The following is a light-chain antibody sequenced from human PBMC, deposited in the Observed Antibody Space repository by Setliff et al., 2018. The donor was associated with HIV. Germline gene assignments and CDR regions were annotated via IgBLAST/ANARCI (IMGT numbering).Light chain of an antibody. V-gene: IGKV3-20*01. CDR2: GAS. CDR3: QQYGSSPRT. CDR1: PVSSSY. J-gene: IGKJ1*01. Sequence: EIVLTQSPGTLSLSPGERATLPCRASPVSSSYLTWYQQKPGQAPRLLIYGASSRATGIPDRFSGSGSGTDFTLTISRLEPEDFAVYYCQQYGSSPRTFGQGTKVDIK.